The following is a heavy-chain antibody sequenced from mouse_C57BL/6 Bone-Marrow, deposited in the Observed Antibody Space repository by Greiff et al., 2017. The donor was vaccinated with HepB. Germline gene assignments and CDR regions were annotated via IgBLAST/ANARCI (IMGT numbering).Heavy chain of an antibody. CDR1: GYTFTEYT. J-gene: IGHJ1*03. Sequence: QVQLKESGAELVKPGASVKLSCKASGYTFTEYTIHWVKQRSGQGLEWIGWFYPGSGSIKYNEKFKDKATLTADKSSSTVYMELSRLTSEDSAVYFCARHEDDKGLYGYDWYFDVWGTGTTVTVSS. CDR2: FYPGSGSI. CDR3: ARHEDDKGLYGYDWYFDV. V-gene: IGHV1-62-2*01. D-gene: IGHD2-2*01.